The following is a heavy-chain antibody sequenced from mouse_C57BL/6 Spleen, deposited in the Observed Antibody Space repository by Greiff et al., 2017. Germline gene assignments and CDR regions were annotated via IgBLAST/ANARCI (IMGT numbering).Heavy chain of an antibody. J-gene: IGHJ2*01. CDR2: IYPGDGDT. Sequence: VMLVESGPELVKPGASVKISCKASGYAFSSSWMNWVKQRPGKGLEWIGRIYPGDGDTNYNGKLKGKATLTADKSYSTDCMQLSSLTSEDSAVDFCARLGNLFYYFDYWGQGTTLTVSS. V-gene: IGHV1-82*01. CDR3: ARLGNLFYYFDY. CDR1: GYAFSSSW.